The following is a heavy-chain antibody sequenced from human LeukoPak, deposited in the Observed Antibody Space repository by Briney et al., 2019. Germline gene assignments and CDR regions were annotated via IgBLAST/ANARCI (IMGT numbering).Heavy chain of an antibody. D-gene: IGHD3-16*01. CDR3: ARGLIGSHAFDI. Sequence: GGSLRLSCAASGFTFSSYAMSWVRQAPGKGLEWVANIKQDGSEKYYVDSVKGRFTISRDNAKNSLYLQMNGLRAEDTAVYYCARGLIGSHAFDIWGQGTMVTVSS. CDR1: GFTFSSYA. V-gene: IGHV3-7*04. CDR2: IKQDGSEK. J-gene: IGHJ3*02.